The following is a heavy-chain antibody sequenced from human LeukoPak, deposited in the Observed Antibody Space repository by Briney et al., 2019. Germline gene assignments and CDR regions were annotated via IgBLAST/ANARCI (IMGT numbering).Heavy chain of an antibody. Sequence: SETLSLTCTVSGASITGGGYYWSWIRQHPGKGLEWIGYIYYSGSTYYNPSLKSRITISVDTSKNQFSLKLSSVSAADTAIYYCARDPFSRVATIQGAFDIWGQGTMVTVSS. CDR2: IYYSGST. CDR3: ARDPFSRVATIQGAFDI. D-gene: IGHD5-12*01. J-gene: IGHJ3*02. V-gene: IGHV4-31*03. CDR1: GASITGGGYY.